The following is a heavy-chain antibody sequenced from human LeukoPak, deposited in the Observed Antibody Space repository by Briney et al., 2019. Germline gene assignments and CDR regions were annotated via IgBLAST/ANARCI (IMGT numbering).Heavy chain of an antibody. Sequence: GGSLRLSCAASGFTFSSYAMSWVRQAPGKGLEWVSGISTSGETTYYADSVKGRFTISRDNSKNTLYLQMKSLRAEDTAVYYCARHPYTSSCTVSRCYRWFDPWGQGTLVTVSS. J-gene: IGHJ5*02. CDR3: ARHPYTSSCTVSRCYRWFDP. V-gene: IGHV3-23*01. CDR1: GFTFSSYA. CDR2: ISTSGETT. D-gene: IGHD2-15*01.